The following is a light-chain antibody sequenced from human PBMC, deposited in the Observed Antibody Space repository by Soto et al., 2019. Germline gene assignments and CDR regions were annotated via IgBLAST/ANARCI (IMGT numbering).Light chain of an antibody. CDR3: QQSYSTLRT. J-gene: IGKJ1*01. CDR2: AAS. V-gene: IGKV1-39*01. CDR1: QSISGY. Sequence: DIQMTQSPSSLSASVGDRVTITCRASQSISGYLNWYQQKPGKPPKLLIYAASSLQSGVPSRFSGSGSGTDFTLAISSLQPEDFATYYCQQSYSTLRTFGQGTKVEIK.